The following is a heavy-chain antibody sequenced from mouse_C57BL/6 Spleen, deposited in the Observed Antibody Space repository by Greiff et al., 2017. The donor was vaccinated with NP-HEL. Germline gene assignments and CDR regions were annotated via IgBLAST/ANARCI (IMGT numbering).Heavy chain of an antibody. CDR2: IDPANGNT. J-gene: IGHJ3*01. D-gene: IGHD2-4*01. V-gene: IGHV14-3*01. Sequence: EVQLQQSVAELVRPGASVKLSCTASGFNIKNTYMHWVKQRPEQGLEWIGRIDPANGNTKYAPKFPGKATITADTSSNTAYLQLSSRTSEDTAISYCASYDDDDGRLAYWGQGTLVTVSA. CDR1: GFNIKNTY. CDR3: ASYDDDDGRLAY.